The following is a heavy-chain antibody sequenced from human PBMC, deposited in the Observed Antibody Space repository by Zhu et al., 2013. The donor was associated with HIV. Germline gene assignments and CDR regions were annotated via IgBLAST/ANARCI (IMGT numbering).Heavy chain of an antibody. CDR2: MNPNSGNT. CDR3: VRGGYRWAFDI. CDR1: GGTFSSYF. J-gene: IGHJ3*02. V-gene: IGHV1-8*03. D-gene: IGHD2-8*02. Sequence: QVQLVQSGAEVKKPGSSVKVSCKASGGTFSSYFISWVRQAPGQGLEWMGWMNPNSGNTGYAQKFQGRVTITRNTSISTAYMELSSLRSEDTAVYYCVRGGYRWAFDIWGQGTVVTVSS.